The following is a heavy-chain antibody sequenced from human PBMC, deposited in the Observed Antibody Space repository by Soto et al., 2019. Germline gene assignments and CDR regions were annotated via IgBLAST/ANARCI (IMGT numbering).Heavy chain of an antibody. CDR2: FSFFGRRDNT. Sequence: EVQLLESGGGLVKPGGSLRLSCVGSGFTFSSYDMTWVRQAPGRGLEWVSSFSFFGRRDNTYYAASVKGRFTISRDNSRNTVYLQMYNLRVQYTSVYYCAKSRYTDNGGPNDHCGQGTMVTVSS. J-gene: IGHJ4*02. D-gene: IGHD2-2*02. CDR1: GFTFSSYD. V-gene: IGHV3-23*01. CDR3: AKSRYTDNGGPNDH.